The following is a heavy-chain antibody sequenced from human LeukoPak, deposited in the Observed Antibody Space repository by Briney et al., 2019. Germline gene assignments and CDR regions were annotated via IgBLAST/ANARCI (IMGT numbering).Heavy chain of an antibody. D-gene: IGHD4-17*01. CDR3: ARVGHNDYGDPLDY. J-gene: IGHJ4*02. V-gene: IGHV4-61*02. CDR2: IYTSGST. CDR1: GGSISSGSYY. Sequence: SETLSPTCTVSGGSISSGSYYWSWIRQPAGKGLEWIGRIYTSGSTNYNPSLKSRVTISIDTSKNQFSLKLSSVTAADTAVYYCARVGHNDYGDPLDYWGQGTLVTVSS.